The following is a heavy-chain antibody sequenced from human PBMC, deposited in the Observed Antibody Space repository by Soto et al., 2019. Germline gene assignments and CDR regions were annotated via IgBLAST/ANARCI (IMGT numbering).Heavy chain of an antibody. CDR2: ISSSSSYI. J-gene: IGHJ4*02. V-gene: IGHV3-21*01. CDR3: ARDSDGYDPMGFDY. Sequence: EVQLVESGGGLVKPGGSLRLSCAASGFTFSSYSMNWVRQAPGKGLEWVSSISSSSSYIYYADSVKGRFTISRDNAKNSLYLQMNSLRAEDTAVYYCARDSDGYDPMGFDYWGQGTLVTVSS. CDR1: GFTFSSYS. D-gene: IGHD5-12*01.